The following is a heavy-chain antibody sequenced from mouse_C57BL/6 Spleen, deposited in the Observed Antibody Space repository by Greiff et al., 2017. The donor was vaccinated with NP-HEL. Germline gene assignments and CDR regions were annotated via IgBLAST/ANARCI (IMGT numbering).Heavy chain of an antibody. J-gene: IGHJ2*01. V-gene: IGHV1-52*01. Sequence: QVQLKQPGAELVRPGSSVKLSCKASGYTFTSYWMHWVKQRPIQGLEWIGNIDPSDSETHYNQKFKDKATLTVDKPSSTAYMQLSSLTSEDSAVYYCARGQLSPFDYWGQGTTLTVSS. CDR2: IDPSDSET. CDR1: GYTFTSYW. CDR3: ARGQLSPFDY. D-gene: IGHD3-2*02.